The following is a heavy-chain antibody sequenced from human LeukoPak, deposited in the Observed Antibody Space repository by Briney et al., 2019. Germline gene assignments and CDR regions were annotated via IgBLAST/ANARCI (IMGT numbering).Heavy chain of an antibody. Sequence: PGGSLRLSCGASGFIFSTYSMNWVRQAPGKGLEWVSSISSISSYIYYADSVKGRFTISRDNSKNTVYLQMNSLSAEDAAVYYCVKDDGWVQYANWGQGTLVTVSS. V-gene: IGHV3-21*04. D-gene: IGHD5-24*01. CDR2: ISSISSYI. CDR1: GFIFSTYS. J-gene: IGHJ4*02. CDR3: VKDDGWVQYAN.